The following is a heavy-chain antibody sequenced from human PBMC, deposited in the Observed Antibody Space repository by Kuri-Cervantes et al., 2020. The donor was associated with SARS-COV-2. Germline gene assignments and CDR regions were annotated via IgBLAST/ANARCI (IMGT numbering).Heavy chain of an antibody. J-gene: IGHJ6*02. D-gene: IGHD1-14*01. CDR1: GFTVSSNY. Sequence: GESLKISFAASGFTVSSNYMHWVRQAPGKGLEWVAVISYDGSNKYYADSVKGRFTISRDNSKNTLYLQMNSLRAEDTAVYYCARDPSWGNRFFDYYYGMDVWGQGTTVTVSS. V-gene: IGHV3-30-3*01. CDR3: ARDPSWGNRFFDYYYGMDV. CDR2: ISYDGSNK.